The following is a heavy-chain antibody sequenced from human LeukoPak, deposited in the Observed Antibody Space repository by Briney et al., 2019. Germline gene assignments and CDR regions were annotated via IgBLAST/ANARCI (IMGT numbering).Heavy chain of an antibody. D-gene: IGHD1-26*01. CDR3: ARDTTGGSYCDY. CDR1: GYTFSRYV. J-gene: IGHJ4*02. Sequence: GASVKVSCKASGYTFSRYVISWVRQAPGQGLEWMGWISAYNGNTKYAQKFQGRVTMTTDTSTSTAYMELRSLRSDDTAVYYCARDTTGGSYCDYWGQGTLVTVSS. CDR2: ISAYNGNT. V-gene: IGHV1-18*01.